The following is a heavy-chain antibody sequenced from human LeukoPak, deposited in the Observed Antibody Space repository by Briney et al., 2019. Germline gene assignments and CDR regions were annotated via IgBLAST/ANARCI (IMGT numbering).Heavy chain of an antibody. V-gene: IGHV1-2*02. J-gene: IGHJ6*03. CDR2: INPNSGGT. D-gene: IGHD1-26*01. CDR3: AVLPISGSYYYYYYMDV. CDR1: GYTFTSYD. Sequence: ASVKVSCKASGYTFTSYDINWVRQAPGQGLEWMGWINPNSGGTNYAQKFQGRVTMTRDTSISTAYMELSRLRSDDTAVYYCAVLPISGSYYYYYYMDVWGKGTTVTVSS.